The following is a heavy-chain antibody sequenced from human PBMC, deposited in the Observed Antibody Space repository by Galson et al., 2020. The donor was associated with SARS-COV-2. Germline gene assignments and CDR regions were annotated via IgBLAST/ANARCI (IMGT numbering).Heavy chain of an antibody. D-gene: IGHD6-13*01. Sequence: ASVKVSCKTSGYTFTGYYLHWVRQAPGQGLEWMGWINPNTGGTDQAQKFQDRVSMTSDTSIRTAYLEVSRLRPDDTVVYYCARDLGPGIAATGDSWGQGSLVTVSS. CDR1: GYTFTGYY. J-gene: IGHJ4*02. V-gene: IGHV1-2*02. CDR2: INPNTGGT. CDR3: ARDLGPGIAATGDS.